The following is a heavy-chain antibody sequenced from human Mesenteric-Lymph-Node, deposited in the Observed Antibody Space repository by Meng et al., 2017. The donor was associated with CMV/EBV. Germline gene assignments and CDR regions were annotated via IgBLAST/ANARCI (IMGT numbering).Heavy chain of an antibody. J-gene: IGHJ6*02. CDR1: SFSGYY. Sequence: SFSGYYWSWIRQPPGKGLEWIGEINHSGSTNYNPSLKSRVTISVDTSKNQFSLKLSSVTAADTAVYYCARGRLLWFGESHYYGMDVWGQGTTVTVSS. CDR3: ARGRLLWFGESHYYGMDV. CDR2: INHSGST. V-gene: IGHV4-34*01. D-gene: IGHD3-10*01.